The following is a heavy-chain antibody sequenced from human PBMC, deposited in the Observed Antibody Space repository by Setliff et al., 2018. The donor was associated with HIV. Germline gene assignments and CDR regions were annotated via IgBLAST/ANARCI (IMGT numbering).Heavy chain of an antibody. Sequence: ASETLSLTCTVSGGSISSSSYYWGWIRQPPGKGLEWIGSIYYSGSTYYNPSLKSRVTISVDTSKNQFSLKLSSVTAAGTAVYYCACGAAAGTDYYYYYYMDVWGKGTTVTVSS. V-gene: IGHV4-39*01. CDR1: GGSISSSSYY. D-gene: IGHD6-13*01. CDR2: IYYSGST. J-gene: IGHJ6*03. CDR3: ACGAAAGTDYYYYYYMDV.